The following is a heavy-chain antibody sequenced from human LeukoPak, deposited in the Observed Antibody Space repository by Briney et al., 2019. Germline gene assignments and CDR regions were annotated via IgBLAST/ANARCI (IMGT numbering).Heavy chain of an antibody. CDR1: GFTFSYYT. Sequence: PGGSLRLSCAASGFTFSYYTMHWVRQAPGKGLEWVAVISYDGSNKYYADSVKGRFTISRDNSKNTLYLQMNSLRAEDTAVYYCARDSNWGSDCWGQGTLVTVSS. V-gene: IGHV3-30-3*01. CDR2: ISYDGSNK. D-gene: IGHD7-27*01. CDR3: ARDSNWGSDC. J-gene: IGHJ4*02.